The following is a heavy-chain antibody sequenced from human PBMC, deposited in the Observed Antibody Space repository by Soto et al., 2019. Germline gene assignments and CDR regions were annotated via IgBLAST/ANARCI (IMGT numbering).Heavy chain of an antibody. V-gene: IGHV1-69*06. Sequence: GXSVKVYCKTSGCTFNSYGIRLVRQAPGQGLDWMGVIIPLYGTVNYAQKFQGRVSITADKSTSTAYMDLNSLRSDDTAVYYCARVRVIRGVIPSHFGIWGQGTLVTLSS. CDR1: GCTFNSYG. CDR2: IIPLYGTV. CDR3: ARVRVIRGVIPSHFGI. D-gene: IGHD3-10*01. J-gene: IGHJ4*02.